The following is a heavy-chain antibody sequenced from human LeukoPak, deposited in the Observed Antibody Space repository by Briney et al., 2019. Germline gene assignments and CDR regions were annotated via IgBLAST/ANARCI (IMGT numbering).Heavy chain of an antibody. D-gene: IGHD4-17*01. V-gene: IGHV3-21*01. CDR2: ISSSSSYI. CDR3: ASGKGFYDYGDYELLPSDY. J-gene: IGHJ4*02. CDR1: GFTFSSYS. Sequence: GGSLRLSCAASGFTFSSYSMNWVRQAPGKGLEWVSSISSSSSYIYYADSVKGRFTISRDNAKNSLYLQMNSLRAEDTAVYYCASGKGFYDYGDYELLPSDYWGQGTLVTVSS.